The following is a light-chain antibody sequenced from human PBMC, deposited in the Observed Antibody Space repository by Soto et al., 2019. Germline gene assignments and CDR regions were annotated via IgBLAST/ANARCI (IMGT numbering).Light chain of an antibody. CDR1: QSVLSSSNNKNY. J-gene: IGKJ2*01. CDR2: WAS. CDR3: PQYSSAPPMFT. Sequence: DIVMTQSPDSLAVSLGERATINCKSSQSVLSSSNNKNYLAWYQQRPGQPPKLLIYWASTRQSGVPDRFXXSGSGPDFTLTISSLQAEDVAVYYCPQYSSAPPMFTFGQGTKLEIK. V-gene: IGKV4-1*01.